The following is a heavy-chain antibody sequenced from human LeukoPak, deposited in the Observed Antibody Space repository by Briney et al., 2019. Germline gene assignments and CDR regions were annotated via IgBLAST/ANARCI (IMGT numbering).Heavy chain of an antibody. J-gene: IGHJ4*02. CDR2: INHSGST. CDR1: GGSFSGYY. CDR3: ARDATIAAPLMS. V-gene: IGHV4-34*01. D-gene: IGHD6-13*01. Sequence: SETLSLTCAVYGGSFSGYYWSWIRQPPGKGLEWIGEINHSGSTNYNPSLKSRVTISVDTSKNQFSLKLTSVTAADTAVYYCARDATIAAPLMSWGQGTLVIVSS.